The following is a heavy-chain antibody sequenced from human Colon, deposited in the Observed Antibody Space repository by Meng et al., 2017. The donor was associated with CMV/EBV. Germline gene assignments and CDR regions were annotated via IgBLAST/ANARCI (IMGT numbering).Heavy chain of an antibody. Sequence: GGSLRLSCAASGFTVVSNYMNWVRQAPGKGLEWVALIYNDDQTYYDDSVRGRFAISRDRFKNTLFLQMNNLKSDDTALYYCARGGSSSLGDEAFDFWGQGTMVTVSS. CDR1: GFTVVSNY. J-gene: IGHJ3*01. CDR3: ARGGSSSLGDEAFDF. CDR2: IYNDDQT. D-gene: IGHD3-16*01. V-gene: IGHV3-66*02.